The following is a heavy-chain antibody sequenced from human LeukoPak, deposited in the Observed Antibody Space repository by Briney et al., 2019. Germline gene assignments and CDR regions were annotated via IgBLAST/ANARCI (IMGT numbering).Heavy chain of an antibody. V-gene: IGHV3-7*03. Sequence: GGSLRLSCAASGFTFSNNWMTWVRQAPGKGLEWVASVKKDASEKYYVDSVKGRFTISRDNAKNSLYLQMNSLRAEDTAVYYCAKGDGGNTASDYWGQGTLVTVSS. CDR3: AKGDGGNTASDY. D-gene: IGHD4-23*01. CDR1: GFTFSNNW. CDR2: VKKDASEK. J-gene: IGHJ4*02.